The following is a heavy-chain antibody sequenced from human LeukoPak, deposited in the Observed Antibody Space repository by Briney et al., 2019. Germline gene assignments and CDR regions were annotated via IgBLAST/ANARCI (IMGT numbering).Heavy chain of an antibody. CDR3: ARGTIVVPAAIASYYYYYMDV. CDR2: IYTSGST. CDR1: GGSISSGSYY. D-gene: IGHD2-2*02. V-gene: IGHV4-61*02. J-gene: IGHJ6*03. Sequence: SSETLSLTCTVSGGSISSGSYYWSWIRQPAGKGLEWIGRIYTSGSTNYNPSLKSRVTISVDTSKNQFSLKLSSVTAADTAVYYCARGTIVVPAAIASYYYYYMDVWGKGTTVTVSS.